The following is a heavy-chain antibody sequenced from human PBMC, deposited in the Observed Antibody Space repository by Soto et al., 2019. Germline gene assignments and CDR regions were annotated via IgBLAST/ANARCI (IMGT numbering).Heavy chain of an antibody. CDR2: FDPEDGET. CDR3: ETVEDIRYFDWSLDY. J-gene: IGHJ4*02. V-gene: IGHV1-24*01. D-gene: IGHD3-9*01. Sequence: ASVKVSCKVSGYTLTELSMHWVRQAPGKGLEWMGGFDPEDGETIYAQKFQGRVTTTEDTSTDTAYMELSSLRSEDTAVYYCETVEDIRYFDWSLDYWGQGTLVTVSS. CDR1: GYTLTELS.